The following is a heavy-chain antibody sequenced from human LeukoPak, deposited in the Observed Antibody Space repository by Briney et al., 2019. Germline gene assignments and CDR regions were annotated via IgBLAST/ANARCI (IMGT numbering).Heavy chain of an antibody. J-gene: IGHJ4*02. CDR2: INHSGST. V-gene: IGHV4-34*01. CDR3: AREGIVRTYDQ. Sequence: SETLSLTCAVYGGSFSGYYWSRIRQPPGKGLEWIGEINHSGSTNYNPSLKSRVTISVDTSKNQFSLRLSSVTAADTAVYYCAREGIVRTYDQWGQGTLVTVSS. CDR1: GGSFSGYY. D-gene: IGHD2/OR15-2a*01.